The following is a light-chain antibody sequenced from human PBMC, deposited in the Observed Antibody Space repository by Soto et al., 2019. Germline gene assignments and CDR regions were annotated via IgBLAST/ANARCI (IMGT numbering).Light chain of an antibody. J-gene: IGLJ3*02. CDR2: RNN. V-gene: IGLV1-47*01. CDR3: AAWDDSLSAVV. Sequence: QSVLTQPPSASGTPGQRVTISCSGSISNLGSNFIFWYQQLPGAAPKLLISRNNERPSGVPDRFSGSKSGTSASLAIDGLRSEDEADYHCAAWDDSLSAVVFGGGTKLTVL. CDR1: ISNLGSNF.